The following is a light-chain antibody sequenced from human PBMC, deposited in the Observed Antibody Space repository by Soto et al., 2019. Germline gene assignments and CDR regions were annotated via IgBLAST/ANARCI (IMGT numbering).Light chain of an antibody. Sequence: EIVLTQSPATLSLSPGERATLSCRASQSVSSYLAWYQQKPGQAPRLLIDDASNKATGIPARCIGSGSETDFTPPLISLKPEDFAVYSWHQRSNWPFLTVGGGTKVETK. V-gene: IGKV3-11*01. J-gene: IGKJ4*01. CDR1: QSVSSY. CDR2: DAS. CDR3: HQRSNWPFLT.